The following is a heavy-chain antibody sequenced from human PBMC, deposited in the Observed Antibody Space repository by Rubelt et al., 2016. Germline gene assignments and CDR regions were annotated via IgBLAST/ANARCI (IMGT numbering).Heavy chain of an antibody. CDR3: ARMCYGDRGNYFDY. D-gene: IGHD4-17*01. CDR2: IFSNDEK. J-gene: IGHJ4*02. CDR1: GGSISSSSYY. V-gene: IGHV2-26*01. Sequence: QESGPGLVKPSETLSLTCTVSGGSISSSSYYCGWIRQPPGKALEWLAHIFSNDEKSYSTSLKSRLTIPNETAKSQVVLTMTNRDPVATATYYCARMCYGDRGNYFDYWGQGTLVTVA.